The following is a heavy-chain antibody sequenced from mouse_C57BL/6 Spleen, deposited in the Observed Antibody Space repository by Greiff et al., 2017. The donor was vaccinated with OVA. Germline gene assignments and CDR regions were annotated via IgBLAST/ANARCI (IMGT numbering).Heavy chain of an antibody. V-gene: IGHV1-50*01. CDR3: ARRSVTTVVATGAMDY. CDR1: GYTFTSYW. J-gene: IGHJ4*01. CDR2: IDPSDSYT. D-gene: IGHD1-1*01. Sequence: VQLQQPGAELVKPGASVKLSCKASGYTFTSYWMQWVKQRPGQGLEWIGEIDPSDSYTNYNQKFKGKATLTVDTSSSTAYMQLSSLTSEDSAVYYCARRSVTTVVATGAMDYWGQGTSVTVSS.